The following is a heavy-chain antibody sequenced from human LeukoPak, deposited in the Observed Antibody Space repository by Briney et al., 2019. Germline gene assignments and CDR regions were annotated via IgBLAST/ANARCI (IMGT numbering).Heavy chain of an antibody. V-gene: IGHV3-48*01. J-gene: IGHJ4*02. D-gene: IGHD2-2*01. CDR1: GFSFSSYS. CDR2: ISGSGNAK. Sequence: GGSLGLSCAASGFSFSSYSMNWVRQAPGKGLEWVSYISGSGNAKHYTDSVKGRFTISRDNAKNALYLQMSSLRAEDTAVYFCARDYLYAFDYWGQGTVVTVSS. CDR3: ARDYLYAFDY.